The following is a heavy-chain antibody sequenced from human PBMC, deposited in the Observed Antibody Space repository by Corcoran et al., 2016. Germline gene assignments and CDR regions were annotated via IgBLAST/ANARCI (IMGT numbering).Heavy chain of an antibody. CDR3: TTDYGDYLDAFDI. CDR1: GFTFSKAW. Sequence: EVQLVESGGGLVKPGGPLRLSFAASGFTFSKAWLSGVGRAPGKGRSGVGRMKSKTDGGTTNYAAPGKGRSPISRDDSKNTLYLKMNSLKTEDTAVYYCTTDYGDYLDAFDIWGQGTMVTVSS. J-gene: IGHJ3*02. D-gene: IGHD4-17*01. CDR2: MKSKTDGGTT. V-gene: IGHV3-15*01.